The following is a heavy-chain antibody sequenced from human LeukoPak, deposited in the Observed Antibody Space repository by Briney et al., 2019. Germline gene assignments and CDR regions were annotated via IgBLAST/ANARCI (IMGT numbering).Heavy chain of an antibody. J-gene: IGHJ4*02. D-gene: IGHD6-19*01. CDR3: AKSYIVVAGYFDY. Sequence: GGSLILSCAASGFIFSTYGIHWVRQAPGKGLEWVAVIWYDGSNKYYADSVKGRFTISRDNSKNTLYLQMNSLRAEDTAVYYCAKSYIVVAGYFDYRGQGTLVTVSS. V-gene: IGHV3-33*06. CDR2: IWYDGSNK. CDR1: GFIFSTYG.